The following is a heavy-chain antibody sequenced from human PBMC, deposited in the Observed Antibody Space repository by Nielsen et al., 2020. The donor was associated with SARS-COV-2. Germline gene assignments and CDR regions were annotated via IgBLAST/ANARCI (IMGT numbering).Heavy chain of an antibody. Sequence: GESLKISCAAAGFTFRNYGMHWVRQTPGKGLGWVAVISSDGSEKYYADSVEGRFTISRDNSNNTLYLHMNSLRVEDTAVYYCVTGGQWLVRHPYGMEVWGQGTTVTVSS. J-gene: IGHJ6*02. D-gene: IGHD6-19*01. CDR2: ISSDGSEK. CDR1: GFTFRNYG. V-gene: IGHV3-30*03. CDR3: VTGGQWLVRHPYGMEV.